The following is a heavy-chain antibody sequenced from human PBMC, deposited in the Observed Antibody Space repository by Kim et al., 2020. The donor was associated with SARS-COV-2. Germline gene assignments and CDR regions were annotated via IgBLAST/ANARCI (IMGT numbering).Heavy chain of an antibody. CDR1: GFTFRNNY. Sequence: GSLRLSCAASGFTFRNNYMSWIRQAPGNGLEWVSCISSSSADTDYADSVNGRFTISRDNAKNSLYLHMNSLRLEDTAVYYCAREGYEYGDHAAFDVCG. CDR3: AREGYEYGDHAAFDV. J-gene: IGHJ3*01. CDR2: ISSSSADT. D-gene: IGHD4-17*01. V-gene: IGHV3-11*05.